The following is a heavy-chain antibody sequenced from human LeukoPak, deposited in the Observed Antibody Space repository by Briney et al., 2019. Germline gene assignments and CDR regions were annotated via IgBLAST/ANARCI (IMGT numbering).Heavy chain of an antibody. CDR2: ISPTGSTT. CDR3: ARDYTATGAMDV. V-gene: IGHV3-74*01. CDR1: GFSFSGHW. D-gene: IGHD2-21*02. Sequence: QPGGSLRLSCTASGFSFSGHWMHWARQLPGKGLVWVSRISPTGSTTSYADSVKGRFTISRDNAKNSLFLQMNSLRAEDTALYYCARDYTATGAMDVWGQGTTVTVS. J-gene: IGHJ6*02.